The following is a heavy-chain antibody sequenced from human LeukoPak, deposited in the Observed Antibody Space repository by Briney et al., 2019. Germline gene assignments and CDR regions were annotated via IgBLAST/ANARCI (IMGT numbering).Heavy chain of an antibody. V-gene: IGHV1-46*01. CDR2: INPSGGST. Sequence: ASVKVSCTASGYTFTSYYMHWVRQAPGQGLEWMGIINPSGGSTSYAQKFQGRVTMTRDTSTSTVYMELSSLRSEDTAVYYCAREDCSSTINVYCWFDPWGQGTLVTVSS. CDR3: AREDCSSTINVYCWFDP. CDR1: GYTFTSYY. J-gene: IGHJ5*02. D-gene: IGHD2-2*01.